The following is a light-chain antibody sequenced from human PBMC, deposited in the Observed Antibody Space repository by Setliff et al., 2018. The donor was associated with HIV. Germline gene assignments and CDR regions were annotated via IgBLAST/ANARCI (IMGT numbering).Light chain of an antibody. V-gene: IGLV2-8*01. J-gene: IGLJ1*01. Sequence: QFVLTQPPSASGSPGQSVTISCTGTSSDIGGYNYVSWYQQHPGKAPKLLIYEITKRPSGVPDRFSGSKSGNTASLTVSGLQAEDEGDYYCNSYTHSNSFVFGTGTKV. CDR1: SSDIGGYNY. CDR2: EIT. CDR3: NSYTHSNSFV.